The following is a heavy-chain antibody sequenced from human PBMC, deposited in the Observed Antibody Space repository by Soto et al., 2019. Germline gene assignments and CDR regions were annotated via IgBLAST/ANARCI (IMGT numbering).Heavy chain of an antibody. CDR2: ISSSSSYI. J-gene: IGHJ6*02. CDR3: ASSPYFDWFNGGPGDYYYGMDV. D-gene: IGHD3-9*01. Sequence: PGGSLRLSCAASGFTFSSYSMNWVRQAPGKGLEWVSSISSSSSYIYYADSVKGRFTISRDNAKNSLYLQMNSLRAEDTAVYYCASSPYFDWFNGGPGDYYYGMDVWGQGTTVTVSS. CDR1: GFTFSSYS. V-gene: IGHV3-21*01.